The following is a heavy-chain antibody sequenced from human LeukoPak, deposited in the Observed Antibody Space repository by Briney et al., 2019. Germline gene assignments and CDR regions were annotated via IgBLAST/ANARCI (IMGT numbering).Heavy chain of an antibody. D-gene: IGHD5-24*01. J-gene: IGHJ4*02. CDR2: ISSSGSTI. CDR1: GFTFSSYE. CDR3: ARDTGMATSFDY. V-gene: IGHV3-48*03. Sequence: GGSLGLSCAASGFTFSSYEMNWVRQAPGKGLEWVSYISSSGSTIYYADSVKGRFTISRDNAKNSQYLQMNSLRAEDTAVYYCARDTGMATSFDYWGQGTLVTVSS.